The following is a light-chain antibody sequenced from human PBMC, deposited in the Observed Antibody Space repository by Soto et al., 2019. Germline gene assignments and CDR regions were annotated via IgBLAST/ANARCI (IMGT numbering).Light chain of an antibody. J-gene: IGKJ5*01. CDR3: QQYKNWPLT. CDR1: GTVSNSY. Sequence: IVLTQSPGTLSLSPGERATVSCRASGTVSNSYLAWSQQKPGQAPRLXIYGASSRATGIPVRFSGSGSGTEFTLTISSLQSEDFAVYYCQQYKNWPLTFGQGTRLEIK. V-gene: IGKV3-15*01. CDR2: GAS.